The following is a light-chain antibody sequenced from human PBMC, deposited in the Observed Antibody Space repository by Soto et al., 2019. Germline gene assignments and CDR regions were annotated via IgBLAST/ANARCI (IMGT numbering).Light chain of an antibody. V-gene: IGKV3-20*01. Sequence: EFVLTQSPFTLSLSPVERASLSCIASQTVRNNYLAWYQQKPGQAPRLLIYDASSRATGIPDRFSGSGSGTDFTLTITRLEPEDSAVYFCQQYTGPPTTFGQGTRLEIK. CDR2: DAS. CDR1: QTVRNNY. CDR3: QQYTGPPTT. J-gene: IGKJ5*01.